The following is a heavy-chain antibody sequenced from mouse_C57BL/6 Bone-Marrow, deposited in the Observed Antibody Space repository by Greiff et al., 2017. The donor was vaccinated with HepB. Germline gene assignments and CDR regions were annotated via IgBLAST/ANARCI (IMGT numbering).Heavy chain of an antibody. CDR3: ARSYYGSSYGYFDV. J-gene: IGHJ1*03. CDR2: INPNYGTT. V-gene: IGHV1-39*01. Sequence: EVQLQQSGPELVKPGASVKISCKASGYSFTDYNMNWVKQSNGKSLEWIGVINPNYGTTSYNQKFKGKATLTVDQPSSTAYMQLNSLTSEDSAVYYCARSYYGSSYGYFDVWGTGTTVTVSS. D-gene: IGHD1-1*01. CDR1: GYSFTDYN.